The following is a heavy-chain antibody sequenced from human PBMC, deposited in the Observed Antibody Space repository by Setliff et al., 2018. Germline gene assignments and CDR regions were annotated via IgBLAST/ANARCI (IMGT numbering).Heavy chain of an antibody. CDR1: GYSLSNFW. Sequence: PGESLKISCKGSGYSLSNFWIGWVRQMPGKGLELMGIIYPGDSHTRYSPSFQGQVTMSADKSINTAYLQWSNLKASDTAIYYCARGLVGATYSVYFDYWGQGALVTVSS. V-gene: IGHV5-51*01. D-gene: IGHD1-26*01. CDR3: ARGLVGATYSVYFDY. CDR2: IYPGDSHT. J-gene: IGHJ4*02.